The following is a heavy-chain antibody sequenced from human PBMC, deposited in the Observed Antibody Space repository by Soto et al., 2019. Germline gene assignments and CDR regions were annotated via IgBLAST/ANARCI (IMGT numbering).Heavy chain of an antibody. CDR1: GGSIISYY. D-gene: IGHD3-3*01. J-gene: IGHJ4*02. CDR3: ARSNPYYDFWSGYYRGWYFDY. Sequence: SETLSLTCTVSGGSIISYYWSWIRQPAGKGLEWIGRIYTSGSTNYNPSLKSRVTMSVDTSKNQFSLKLSSVTAADTAVYYCARSNPYYDFWSGYYRGWYFDYWGQGTLVTVSS. CDR2: IYTSGST. V-gene: IGHV4-4*07.